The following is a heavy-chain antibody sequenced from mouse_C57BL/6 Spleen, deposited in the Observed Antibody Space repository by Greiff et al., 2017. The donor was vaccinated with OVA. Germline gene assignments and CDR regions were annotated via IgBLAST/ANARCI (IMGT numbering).Heavy chain of an antibody. CDR3: TRDGGYYGSSYVNYYAMDY. CDR2: ISSGGDYI. Sequence: DVKLVESGEGLVKPGGSLKLSCAASGFTFSSYAMSWVRQTPEKRLEWVAYISSGGDYIYYADTVKGRFTISRDNARNTLYLQMSSLKSEDTAMYYCTRDGGYYGSSYVNYYAMDYWGQGTSVTVSS. V-gene: IGHV5-9-1*02. CDR1: GFTFSSYA. D-gene: IGHD1-1*01. J-gene: IGHJ4*01.